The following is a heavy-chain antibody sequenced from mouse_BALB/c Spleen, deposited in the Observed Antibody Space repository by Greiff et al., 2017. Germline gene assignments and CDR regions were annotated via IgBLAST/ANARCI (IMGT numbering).Heavy chain of an antibody. CDR2: ISYSGST. D-gene: IGHD3-2*01. CDR3: ALDSSGYVHYYAMDY. Sequence: DVKLQESGPGLVKPFQSLSLTCTVTGYSITSDYAWNWIRQFPGNKLEWMGYISYSGSTSYNPSLKSRISITRDTSKNQFFLQLNSVTTEDTATYYCALDSSGYVHYYAMDYWGQGTSVTVSS. CDR1: GYSITSDYA. J-gene: IGHJ4*01. V-gene: IGHV3-2*02.